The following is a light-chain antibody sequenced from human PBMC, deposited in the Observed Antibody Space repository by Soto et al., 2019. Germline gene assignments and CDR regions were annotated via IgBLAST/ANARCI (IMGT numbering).Light chain of an antibody. CDR1: QSISSW. Sequence: DIKMNQSPSTLSATVGDRVTITCRASQSISSWLAWYQQKPGKAPKLLIYDASSLESGVPSRFSGSGSGTEFTLTISSLQPDDFATYYCQQYNSYPLTFGGGTKVDI. CDR2: DAS. J-gene: IGKJ4*01. V-gene: IGKV1-5*01. CDR3: QQYNSYPLT.